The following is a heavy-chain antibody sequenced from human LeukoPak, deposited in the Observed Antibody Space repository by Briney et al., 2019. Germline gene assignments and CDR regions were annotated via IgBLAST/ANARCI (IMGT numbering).Heavy chain of an antibody. CDR1: GFTFSSYW. CDR3: ARAEEERWGYVDY. CDR2: IKQDGSDK. J-gene: IGHJ4*02. V-gene: IGHV3-7*04. Sequence: GEALRLSCAAYGFTFSSYWMTWVRQAPGKGLEWVANIKQDGSDKYYVDSVKGRFTISRDNAKNSLYLQMNSLRDEDTAVYYCARAEEERWGYVDYWGQGTLVTVSS. D-gene: IGHD5-24*01.